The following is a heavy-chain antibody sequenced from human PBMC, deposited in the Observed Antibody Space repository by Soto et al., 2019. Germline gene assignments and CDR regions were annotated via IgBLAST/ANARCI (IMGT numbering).Heavy chain of an antibody. CDR2: INSDGSST. CDR3: ARVTIQEMVRGVIVWGGIDY. D-gene: IGHD3-10*01. CDR1: GFTFSSYW. Sequence: EVQLVESGGGLVQPGGSLRLSCAASGFTFSSYWMHWVRQAPGKGLVWVSRINSDGSSTSYADSVKGRFTISRDNAKNTLYLQMNSLRAEDTAVYYCARVTIQEMVRGVIVWGGIDYWGQGTLVTVSS. J-gene: IGHJ4*02. V-gene: IGHV3-74*01.